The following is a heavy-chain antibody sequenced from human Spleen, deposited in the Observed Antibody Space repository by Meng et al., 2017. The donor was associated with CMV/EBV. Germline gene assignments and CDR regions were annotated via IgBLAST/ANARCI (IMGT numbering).Heavy chain of an antibody. CDR2: INEDASQK. CDR3: VRHYSENYYHYGMDV. D-gene: IGHD4-11*01. CDR1: GFTFSSYS. V-gene: IGHV3-7*01. Sequence: GESLKISCAASGFTFSSYSMNWVRQAPGKGLEWVANINEDASQKHYVDSVKGRFAISRDNAKNSVFLHMHSLRADDTAVYYCVRHYSENYYHYGMDVWGQGTTVTVSS. J-gene: IGHJ6*02.